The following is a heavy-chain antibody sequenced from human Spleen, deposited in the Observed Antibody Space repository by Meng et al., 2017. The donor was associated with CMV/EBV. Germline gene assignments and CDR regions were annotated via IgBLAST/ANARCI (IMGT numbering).Heavy chain of an antibody. Sequence: SVKVSCKSSGGTLSTYVISWVRQAPGQGLEWMGGIIPILGTPSYAQKFQGRVTITADKSTSTAYMELCSLRSDDTAVYYCARAYYHTSGYYYGLWGQGTLVTVSS. J-gene: IGHJ4*02. D-gene: IGHD3-22*01. CDR2: IIPILGTP. CDR1: GGTLSTYV. V-gene: IGHV1-69*10. CDR3: ARAYYHTSGYYYGL.